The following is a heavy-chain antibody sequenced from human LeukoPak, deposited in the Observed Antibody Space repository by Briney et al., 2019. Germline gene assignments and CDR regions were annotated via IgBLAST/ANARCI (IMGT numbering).Heavy chain of an antibody. CDR1: GDSMRNYY. CDR2: IYNSGST. D-gene: IGHD3-9*01. Sequence: SETLSLTFTVSGDSMRNYYWIWIRQPPGKGLEWIGYIYNSGSTNYNPSLRSRVTISIDASKNQFSLKLRSVTAADTAVYYCARLPLFHDILTGYYKEDAFDIWGQGTMVTVSS. V-gene: IGHV4-59*08. J-gene: IGHJ3*02. CDR3: ARLPLFHDILTGYYKEDAFDI.